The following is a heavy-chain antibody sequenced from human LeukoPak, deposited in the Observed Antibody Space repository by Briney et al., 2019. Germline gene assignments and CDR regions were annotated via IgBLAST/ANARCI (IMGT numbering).Heavy chain of an antibody. Sequence: PGGSLRLSCAASGFTFSSYSMSWVRQAPGKGLEWVSSISSSSSYIYYADSVKGRFTISRDNAKNSLYLQMNSLRAEDTAVYYCASPIAAAGTNDYWGQGTLVTVSP. D-gene: IGHD6-13*01. CDR3: ASPIAAAGTNDY. CDR2: ISSSSSYI. V-gene: IGHV3-21*01. CDR1: GFTFSSYS. J-gene: IGHJ4*02.